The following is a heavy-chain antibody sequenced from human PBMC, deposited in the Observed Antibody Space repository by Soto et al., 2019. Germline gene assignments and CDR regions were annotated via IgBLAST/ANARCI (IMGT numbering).Heavy chain of an antibody. V-gene: IGHV4-4*07. CDR2: VQMSGTK. J-gene: IGHJ5*02. CDR1: VASVRSYH. Sequence: PAETLAITCALCVASVRSYHWSWIRQAAGKGLEWIGRVQMSGTKNYNPSLKTRVTMSLDTSKNEVSLRMTSVTAADTAVYFCAKDRSTMRWFDPWGQGILVTGSS. CDR3: AKDRSTMRWFDP. D-gene: IGHD1-1*01.